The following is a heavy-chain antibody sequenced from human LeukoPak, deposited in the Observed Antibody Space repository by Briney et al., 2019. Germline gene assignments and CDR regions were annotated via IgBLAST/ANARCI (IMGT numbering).Heavy chain of an antibody. D-gene: IGHD1-7*01. J-gene: IGHJ3*02. CDR2: INWNGGST. CDR1: GITFSNFG. CDR3: VLELLLEDAFDI. Sequence: GGSLRLSCAASGITFSNFGMSWVRQAPGKGLEWVSGINWNGGSTGYADSVKGRFTISRDNAKNSLYLQMNSLRAEDTALYYCVLELLLEDAFDIWGQGTMVTVSS. V-gene: IGHV3-20*04.